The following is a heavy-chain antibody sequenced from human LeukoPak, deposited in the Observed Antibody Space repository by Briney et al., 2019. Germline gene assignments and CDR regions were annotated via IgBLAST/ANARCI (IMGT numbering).Heavy chain of an antibody. CDR2: IKQDGREK. CDR3: ARTGSGWQPGDY. Sequence: PGGSLRLSCAASGFTFSSYWMSWVRQAPGKGLEWVANIKQDGREKYYVDSVKGRFTISRDNAHNSLYLQMNTLSPEDTAVYYCARTGSGWQPGDYWGQGTLVTVSS. CDR1: GFTFSSYW. V-gene: IGHV3-7*05. D-gene: IGHD6-19*01. J-gene: IGHJ4*02.